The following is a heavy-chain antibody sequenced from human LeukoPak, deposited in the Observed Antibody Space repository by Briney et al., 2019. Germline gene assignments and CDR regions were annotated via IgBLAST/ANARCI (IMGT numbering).Heavy chain of an antibody. CDR3: ARSSSVNYDSSGYPALDH. CDR2: ISSGSSYI. V-gene: IGHV3-21*01. D-gene: IGHD3-22*01. CDR1: GFTFSSYS. J-gene: IGHJ4*02. Sequence: GGSLRLSCAASGFTFSSYSMNWVRQAPGKGLEWVSSISSGSSYIYYADPVKGRFTMSRDNAKNSLYLQMTSLRAEDTAVYYCARSSSVNYDSSGYPALDHWGQGTLVTVSS.